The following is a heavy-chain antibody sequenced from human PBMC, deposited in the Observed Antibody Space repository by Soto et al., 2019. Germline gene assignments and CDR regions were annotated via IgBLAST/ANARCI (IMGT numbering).Heavy chain of an antibody. Sequence: PSETLSLTCAVSGTSISTDDWWSWVRQAPGKGLEWIGYIIHTGVANYNPSLKSRVTMSLDNSNNSFSMKLASVTAADTAVYFCASSGPLYSAVKARDYWGPGLLVTVSS. V-gene: IGHV4-4*02. J-gene: IGHJ4*02. CDR1: GTSISTDDW. CDR3: ASSGPLYSAVKARDY. CDR2: IIHTGVA. D-gene: IGHD1-26*01.